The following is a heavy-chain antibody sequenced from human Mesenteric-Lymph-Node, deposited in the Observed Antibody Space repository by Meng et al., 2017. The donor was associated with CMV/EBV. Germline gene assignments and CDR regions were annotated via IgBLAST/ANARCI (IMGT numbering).Heavy chain of an antibody. CDR2: ISGSGGST. CDR1: GFTFSSYA. J-gene: IGHJ4*02. CDR3: AKSPDIRWRRGYFDY. V-gene: IGHV3-23*01. Sequence: SGFTFSSYAMSWVRQAPGKGLEWVSAISGSGGSTYYADSVKGRFTISRDNSKNTLYLQMNSLRAEDTAVYYCAKSPDIRWRRGYFDYWGQGTLVTVSS. D-gene: IGHD4-23*01.